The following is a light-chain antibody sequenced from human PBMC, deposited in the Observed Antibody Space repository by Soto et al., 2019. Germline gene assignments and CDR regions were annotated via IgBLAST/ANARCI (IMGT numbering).Light chain of an antibody. Sequence: QSVLTQPASVSGSPGQSITISCTGTSSDIGYYDYVSWYQHHSGKAPKLIIYEVNNRPSGVSNRFSGSKSVNTASLTISGLQAEDEADYYCSSHSSSSAYYVFGTGTSSPS. CDR1: SSDIGYYDY. V-gene: IGLV2-14*01. CDR2: EVN. CDR3: SSHSSSSAYYV. J-gene: IGLJ1*01.